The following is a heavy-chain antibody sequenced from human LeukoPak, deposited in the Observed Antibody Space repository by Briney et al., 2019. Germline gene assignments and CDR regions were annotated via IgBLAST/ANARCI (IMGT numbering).Heavy chain of an antibody. CDR3: IRDLFDDYSLDY. J-gene: IGHJ4*02. CDR2: INRDSSLM. D-gene: IGHD3-16*01. CDR1: GFTFSIYS. Sequence: GGSLRLSCAASGFTFSIYSMNWVRQAPGKGLEWVSSINRDSSLMYYAESVEGRFTISRDNARNSLYLQMNSLRVEDTAVYYCIRDLFDDYSLDYWGQGTLVTVSS. V-gene: IGHV3-21*01.